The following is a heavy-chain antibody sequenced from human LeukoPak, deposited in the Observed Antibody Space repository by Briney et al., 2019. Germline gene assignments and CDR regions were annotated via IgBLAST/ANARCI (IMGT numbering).Heavy chain of an antibody. CDR1: GGSISSRSYY. Sequence: PSETLSLTCTVSGGSISSRSYYWGWIRQSPGKGVEWIGSIHYTGGSTNYNPSLKSRVTISVDTSKNQFSLKLSSVTAADTAVYYCARLTMVYNWYFDLWGRGTLVTVSS. CDR2: IHYTGGST. D-gene: IGHD3-10*01. V-gene: IGHV4-39*07. J-gene: IGHJ2*01. CDR3: ARLTMVYNWYFDL.